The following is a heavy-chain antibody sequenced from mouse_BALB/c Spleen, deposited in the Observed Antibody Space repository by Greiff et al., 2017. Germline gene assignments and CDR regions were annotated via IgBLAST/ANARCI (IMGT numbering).Heavy chain of an antibody. Sequence: EVQLQESGPGLVKPSPSLSLTCTVTGYSITSDYAWNWIRQFPGNKQECRGYIRYSGSTSYNPSLKSRISITRDTSKNQFFLQLNSVTTEDTATYYWAGEPYYAMGYWGQGTSVTVSS. CDR2: IRYSGST. CDR3: AGEPYYAMGY. CDR1: GYSITSDYA. J-gene: IGHJ4*01. V-gene: IGHV3-2*02.